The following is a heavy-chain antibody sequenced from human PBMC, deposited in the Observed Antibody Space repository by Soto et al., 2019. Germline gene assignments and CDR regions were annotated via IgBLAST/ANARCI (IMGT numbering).Heavy chain of an antibody. CDR2: IVVGSGNT. D-gene: IGHD5-18*01. Sequence: SVKVSCKASGFTFSNSAVQWVRQARGQRLEWIGWIVVGSGNTNYAQKLQERVIISKDMSTTTAYMELSSLRSEDTAVYYCATDKGDSYGYGNYWGQGTLVTGS. V-gene: IGHV1-58*01. CDR1: GFTFSNSA. J-gene: IGHJ4*02. CDR3: ATDKGDSYGYGNY.